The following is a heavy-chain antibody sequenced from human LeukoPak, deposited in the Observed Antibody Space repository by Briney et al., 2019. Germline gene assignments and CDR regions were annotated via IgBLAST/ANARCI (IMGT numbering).Heavy chain of an antibody. J-gene: IGHJ6*03. V-gene: IGHV1-69*06. CDR1: GGTFSSYA. D-gene: IGHD6-19*01. Sequence: SVKVSCKASGGTFSSYAISWVRQAPGQGLEWMGGIIPIFGTANYAQKFQGRVTITADKSTSTAYMELSSLRSEDTAVYYCARGTIDGSGWFPGAYYYYYMDVWGKGTTVTVSS. CDR2: IIPIFGTA. CDR3: ARGTIDGSGWFPGAYYYYYMDV.